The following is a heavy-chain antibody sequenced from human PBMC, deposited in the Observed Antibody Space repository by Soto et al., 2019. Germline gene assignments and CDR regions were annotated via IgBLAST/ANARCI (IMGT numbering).Heavy chain of an antibody. V-gene: IGHV4-4*07. D-gene: IGHD2-2*01. J-gene: IGHJ6*02. CDR1: GGSISSYY. Sequence: SETLSLTCTVSGGSISSYYWSWIRQPAGEGLEWIGRIYTSGSTNYNPSLKSRVTMSVDTFKKQFSLKLSSVTAADTAVYYCAREPYCSSTSCYGGYYYYGMDVWGQGTTVTVSS. CDR2: IYTSGST. CDR3: AREPYCSSTSCYGGYYYYGMDV.